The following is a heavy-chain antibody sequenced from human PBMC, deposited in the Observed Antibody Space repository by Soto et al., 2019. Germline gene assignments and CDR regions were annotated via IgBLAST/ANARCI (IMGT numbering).Heavy chain of an antibody. Sequence: ASVKVACKASGYTFTSYGISWVRQAPGQGLEWMGWISAYNGNTNYAQKLQGRVTMTTDTSTSTAYMELRSLRSDDTAVYYCARLRGRMIDDRWSSSYGIDVRGQGTTLTVSS. J-gene: IGHJ6*02. CDR1: GYTFTSYG. D-gene: IGHD3-22*01. CDR3: ARLRGRMIDDRWSSSYGIDV. V-gene: IGHV1-18*01. CDR2: ISAYNGNT.